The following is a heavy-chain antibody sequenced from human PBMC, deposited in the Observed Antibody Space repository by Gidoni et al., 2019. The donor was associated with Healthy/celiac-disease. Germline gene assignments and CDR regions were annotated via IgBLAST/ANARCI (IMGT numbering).Heavy chain of an antibody. CDR3: ASPLDSFDYGDYSNHYYYGMDV. V-gene: IGHV3-23*01. J-gene: IGHJ6*02. CDR1: GFTFSSSA. D-gene: IGHD4-17*01. CDR2: ISGSGGST. Sequence: EVQLLESGGGLVQPGGSLRLSCAASGFTFSSSAMSWVRQAPGKGLGWVSAISGSGGSTYYASSVKGRFTISRDNSKNTLYLQMNSLRDEDTAVYYCASPLDSFDYGDYSNHYYYGMDVWGQGTTVTVSS.